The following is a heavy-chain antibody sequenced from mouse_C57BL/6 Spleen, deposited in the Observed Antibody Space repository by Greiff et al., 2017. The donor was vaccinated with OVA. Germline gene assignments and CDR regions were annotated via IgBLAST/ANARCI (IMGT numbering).Heavy chain of an antibody. CDR1: GFTFSDYG. CDR2: ISSGSSTI. V-gene: IGHV5-17*01. CDR3: ARTGNYYYYAMDY. Sequence: EVQRVESGGGLVKPGGSLKLSCAASGFTFSDYGMHWVRQAPEKGLEWVAYISSGSSTIYYADTVKGRFTISRDNAKNTLFLQMTSLRSEDTAMYYCARTGNYYYYAMDYWGQGTSVTVSS. D-gene: IGHD2-1*01. J-gene: IGHJ4*01.